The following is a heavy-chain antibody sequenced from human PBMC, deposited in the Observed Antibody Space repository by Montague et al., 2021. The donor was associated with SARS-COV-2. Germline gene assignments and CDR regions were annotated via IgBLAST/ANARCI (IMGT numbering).Heavy chain of an antibody. Sequence: SQRLSCAASGFTFSSYAMHWVRQAPGKGLEWVAVISYDGSNKYYADSVKGRFTISRDNSKNTLYLQMNSLRAEDTAVYYCARDLREGPLLWFGELLLGDGVDVWGQGTTVTVSS. J-gene: IGHJ6*02. CDR2: ISYDGSNK. V-gene: IGHV3-30-3*01. CDR1: GFTFSSYA. D-gene: IGHD3-10*01. CDR3: ARDLREGPLLWFGELLLGDGVDV.